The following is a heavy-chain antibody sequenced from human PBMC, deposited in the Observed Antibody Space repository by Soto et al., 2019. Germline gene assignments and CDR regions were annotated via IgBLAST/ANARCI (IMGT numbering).Heavy chain of an antibody. D-gene: IGHD5-12*01. CDR3: ARDSGYDYTGYSDY. Sequence: SGGSLRLSCVVSGFPFSSYRMNWVRQAPGKGLEWVSSISDSGNYINYADSVTGRFTISRDNADNSLYLQMNSLRVEDTAVYFCARDSGYDYTGYSDYWGLGTLVTVSS. CDR1: GFPFSSYR. CDR2: ISDSGNYI. V-gene: IGHV3-21*06. J-gene: IGHJ4*02.